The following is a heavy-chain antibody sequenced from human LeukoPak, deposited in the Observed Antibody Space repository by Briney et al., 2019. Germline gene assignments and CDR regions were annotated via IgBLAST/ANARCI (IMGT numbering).Heavy chain of an antibody. CDR2: ISSSGSTI. V-gene: IGHV3-48*03. D-gene: IGHD3-22*01. CDR3: SGYSYYFDY. J-gene: IGHJ4*02. Sequence: PGGSLRLSCAASGFTFSSYEMNWVRQAPGKGLEWVSYISSSGSTIYYADSVKGRFTISRDNAKNSLYLQMNSLRAEDTAVYDSSGYSYYFDYWGQGTLVTVSS. CDR1: GFTFSSYE.